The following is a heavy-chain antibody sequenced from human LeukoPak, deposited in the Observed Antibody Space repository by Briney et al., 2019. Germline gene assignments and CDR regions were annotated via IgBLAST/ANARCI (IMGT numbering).Heavy chain of an antibody. J-gene: IGHJ3*02. V-gene: IGHV1-69*13. CDR1: GGTFSSYA. CDR2: IIPIFGTA. CDR3: ARGFYDSSGYYLGHAFDI. D-gene: IGHD3-22*01. Sequence: ASAKVSCKASGGTFSSYAISWVRQAPGQGLEWMGGIIPIFGTANYAQKFQGRVTITADESTSTAYMELSSLRSEDTAVYYCARGFYDSSGYYLGHAFDIWGQGTMVTVSS.